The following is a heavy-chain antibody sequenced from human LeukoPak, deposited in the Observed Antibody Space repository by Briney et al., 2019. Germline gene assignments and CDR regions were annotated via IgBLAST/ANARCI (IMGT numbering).Heavy chain of an antibody. CDR1: GFTFSSYG. D-gene: IGHD4-23*01. J-gene: IGHJ6*03. CDR2: IRYDGSNK. V-gene: IGHV3-30*02. CDR3: AKGWEHSSKKVDYYYYYMDV. Sequence: PGGSLRLSCAASGFTFSSYGMHWVRQAPGKGLEWVAFIRYDGSNKYYADSVKGRFTISRDNSKNTLYLQMNSLRAEDTAVYYCAKGWEHSSKKVDYYYYYMDVWGKGTTVTISS.